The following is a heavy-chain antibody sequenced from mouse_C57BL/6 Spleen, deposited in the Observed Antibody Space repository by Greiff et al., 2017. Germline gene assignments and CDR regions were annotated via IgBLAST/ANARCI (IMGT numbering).Heavy chain of an antibody. CDR3: TRWRYGYDGDY. D-gene: IGHD2-2*01. J-gene: IGHJ2*01. CDR2: IDPDTGGT. Sequence: QVQLKESGAELVRPGASVTLSCKASGYTFTDYEMHWVKQTPVHGLEWIGAIDPDTGGTAYNQKFKGKAILTADKSSSTAYMELRSLTSEDSAVYYGTRWRYGYDGDYWGQGTTLTVSS. CDR1: GYTFTDYE. V-gene: IGHV1-15*01.